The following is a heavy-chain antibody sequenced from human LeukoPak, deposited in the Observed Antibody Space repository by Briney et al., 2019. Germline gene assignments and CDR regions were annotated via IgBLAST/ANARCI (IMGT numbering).Heavy chain of an antibody. CDR2: IDPNSGDT. CDR3: ARASYYYGSSGYPGYYFDY. J-gene: IGHJ4*02. Sequence: ASVKVSCKASGHSFNAYYIHWVRQASGQGLQWMGRIDPNSGDTKYTQKFQGRVSMTRDTSISTAYMVLSRLTSDDTAVYYCARASYYYGSSGYPGYYFDYWGQGTLVTVSS. V-gene: IGHV1-2*06. D-gene: IGHD3-22*01. CDR1: GHSFNAYY.